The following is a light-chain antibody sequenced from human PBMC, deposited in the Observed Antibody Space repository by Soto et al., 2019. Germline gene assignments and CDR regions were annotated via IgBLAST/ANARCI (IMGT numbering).Light chain of an antibody. V-gene: IGKV1-39*01. J-gene: IGKJ1*01. CDR1: QTIDSY. CDR2: GAS. CDR3: QQTYITPRT. Sequence: DVLMTQSPSSLSASVGDRVTISCRASQTIDSYLSWYKQRPGKPPNLLIFGASSLHGGVPSRFTGSGSGTDFTLTITSLQPEDSATYYCQQTYITPRTFGQGTKVEI.